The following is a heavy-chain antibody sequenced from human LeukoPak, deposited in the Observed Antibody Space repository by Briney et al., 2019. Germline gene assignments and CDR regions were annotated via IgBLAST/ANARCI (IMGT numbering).Heavy chain of an antibody. CDR2: ISGSGGST. D-gene: IGHD1-26*01. V-gene: IGHV3-23*01. Sequence: PGGSLRLSCAASGFTFSSYAMSWVRQAPGKGLEWVSAISGSGGSTYYADPVKGRFTISRDNSKNTLYLQMNSLRAEDTAVYYCAKDGSYHDKSGAFDIWGQGTMVTVSS. CDR3: AKDGSYHDKSGAFDI. J-gene: IGHJ3*02. CDR1: GFTFSSYA.